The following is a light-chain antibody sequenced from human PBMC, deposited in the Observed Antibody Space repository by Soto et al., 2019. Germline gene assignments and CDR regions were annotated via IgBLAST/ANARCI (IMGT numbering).Light chain of an antibody. CDR2: DNA. V-gene: IGLV1-40*01. Sequence: QSVLTQPPSVYGAPGQRVTISCTGSSSNIGADYDLHWYQQFPGTAPKLLNYDNAIRPSGVPDRFSGSMSGISASLAITGLHPADESDYYCPAFDSSLSGLVFGGETKLTVL. J-gene: IGLJ3*02. CDR3: PAFDSSLSGLV. CDR1: SSNIGADYD.